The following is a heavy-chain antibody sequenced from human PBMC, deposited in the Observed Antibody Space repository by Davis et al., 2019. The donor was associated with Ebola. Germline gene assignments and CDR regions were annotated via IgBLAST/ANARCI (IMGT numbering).Heavy chain of an antibody. CDR3: ASLRRTITGMDDAFDV. CDR2: IFPGDSDT. D-gene: IGHD1-20*01. Sequence: GESLKISCKASGYSFTTYWIVWVRQMPGKGLECMGIIFPGDSDTRYSPSFRGQVTISADKSLRTAYLQWSGLKASDTAMYYCASLRRTITGMDDAFDVWGQGTMVTVSS. J-gene: IGHJ3*01. V-gene: IGHV5-51*01. CDR1: GYSFTTYW.